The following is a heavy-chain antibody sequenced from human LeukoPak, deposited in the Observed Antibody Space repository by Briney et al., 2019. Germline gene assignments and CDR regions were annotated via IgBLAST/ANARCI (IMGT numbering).Heavy chain of an antibody. CDR2: ISFIIST. D-gene: IGHD4-11*01. CDR1: GFNFSSFG. J-gene: IGHJ3*02. CDR3: AKGTSSLNYDAFHI. V-gene: IGHV3-23*01. Sequence: GGSLRLSCAASGFNFSSFGVNWVRQGPGKGLEWVSGISFIISTWSADSVKGRFTISRDNSKNTVYLQMNSLRDDDTAVYYCAKGTSSLNYDAFHIWGQGTLVTVSS.